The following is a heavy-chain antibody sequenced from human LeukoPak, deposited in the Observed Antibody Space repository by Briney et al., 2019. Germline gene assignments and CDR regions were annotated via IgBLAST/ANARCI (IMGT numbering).Heavy chain of an antibody. CDR2: IWYDGSNK. CDR3: ARRMAAAGTGGGDY. D-gene: IGHD6-13*01. CDR1: GFTFSDYG. J-gene: IGHJ4*02. V-gene: IGHV3-33*01. Sequence: GRSLRLSCATSGFTFSDYGMHWVRQAPGKGLEWVAVIWYDGSNKYYADSVKGRFTVSRDNSKNTLYLQMNGLRAEDTAVYYCARRMAAAGTGGGDYWGQGTLVTVSS.